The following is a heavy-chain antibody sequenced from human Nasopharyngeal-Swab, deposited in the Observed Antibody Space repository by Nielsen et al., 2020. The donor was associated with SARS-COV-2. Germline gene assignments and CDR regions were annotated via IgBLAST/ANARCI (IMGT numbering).Heavy chain of an antibody. D-gene: IGHD5-18*01. Sequence: WIRQPQGKEMEWIGYIYYSGSTYYNPSLKSRVTISVDTSKNQFSLKLSSVTAADTAVYYCARYSLWLPVNWFDPWGQGTLVTVSS. J-gene: IGHJ5*02. V-gene: IGHV4-30-4*01. CDR2: IYYSGST. CDR3: ARYSLWLPVNWFDP.